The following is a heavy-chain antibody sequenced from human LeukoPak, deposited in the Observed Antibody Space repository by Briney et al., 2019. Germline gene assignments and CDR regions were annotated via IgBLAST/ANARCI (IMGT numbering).Heavy chain of an antibody. CDR2: IYSGGST. D-gene: IGHD3-16*01. CDR3: ARGIGGATFDH. J-gene: IGHJ4*02. V-gene: IGHV3-53*01. CDR1: GFIVSSVY. Sequence: PGGSLRLSCVVSGFIVSSVYMSWVRQAPGKGLQWVSVIYSGGSTYYADSVMGRFTISKDNSKNTLYLQMNNLRAEDTAMYYCARGIGGATFDHWGQGTLVTVSS.